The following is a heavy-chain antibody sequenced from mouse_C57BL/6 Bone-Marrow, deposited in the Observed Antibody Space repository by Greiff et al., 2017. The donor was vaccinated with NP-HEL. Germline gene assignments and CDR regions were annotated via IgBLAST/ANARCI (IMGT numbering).Heavy chain of an antibody. D-gene: IGHD1-1*01. V-gene: IGHV7-3*01. CDR3: ARIYYYGSSHWYFDV. J-gene: IGHJ1*03. CDR2: IRNKANGYTT. Sequence: EVKVVESGGGLVQPGGSLSLSCAASGFTFTDYYMSWVRQPPGKALEWLGFIRNKANGYTTEYSASVKGRFTISRDNSQSILYLQMNALRAEDSATYYCARIYYYGSSHWYFDVWGTGTTVTVSS. CDR1: GFTFTDYY.